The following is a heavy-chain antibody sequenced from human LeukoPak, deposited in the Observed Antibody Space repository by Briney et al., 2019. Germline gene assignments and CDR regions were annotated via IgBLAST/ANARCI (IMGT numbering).Heavy chain of an antibody. Sequence: PGGSLRLSCAASGFTFSNYAMTWVRQAPGKGLEWVSSVRGSGDGTSYGDSVKGRFTMSRDNSKNTLYLQMNSLRAEDTAIYYCGRDPNGDYVGAFDFWGLGTLVTVPS. V-gene: IGHV3-23*01. CDR1: GFTFSNYA. D-gene: IGHD4-17*01. CDR3: GRDPNGDYVGAFDF. J-gene: IGHJ3*01. CDR2: VRGSGDGT.